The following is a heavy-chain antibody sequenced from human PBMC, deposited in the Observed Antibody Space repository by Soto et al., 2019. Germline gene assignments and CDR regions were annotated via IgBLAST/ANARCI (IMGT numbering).Heavy chain of an antibody. D-gene: IGHD2-21*02. CDR2: IYPGDSDT. CDR3: ARHGEEYCGGDCKNYYYGMDV. Sequence: GESLKISCMGSGYKVSTWHNFTSYWIAWVRQMPGEGLEWMGTIYPGDSDTRYSPSFQGQVTISADKSINSVYLQWSSLKASDTATYYCARHGEEYCGGDCKNYYYGMDVWGQGTTVTVSS. CDR1: GYKVSTWHNFTSYW. V-gene: IGHV5-51*01. J-gene: IGHJ6*02.